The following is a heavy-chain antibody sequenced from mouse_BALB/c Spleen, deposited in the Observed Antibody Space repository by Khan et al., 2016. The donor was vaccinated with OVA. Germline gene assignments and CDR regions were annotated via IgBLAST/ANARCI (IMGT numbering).Heavy chain of an antibody. CDR1: GYSITSDYA. Sequence: EVQLQESGPGLVKPSQSLYLTCTVTGYSITSDYAWYWIRKFPGNKLECMRYISSSGSTKSNPALKSRISITRDTSKNQFFLQLNSVTTEDTATDYCARDSTIYNYAMDYRGQGTSVTVSS. J-gene: IGHJ4*01. CDR3: ARDSTIYNYAMDY. V-gene: IGHV3-2*02. CDR2: ISSSGST. D-gene: IGHD2-5*01.